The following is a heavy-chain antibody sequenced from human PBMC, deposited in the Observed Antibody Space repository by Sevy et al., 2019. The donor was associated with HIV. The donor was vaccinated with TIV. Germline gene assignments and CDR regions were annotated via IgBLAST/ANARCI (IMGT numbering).Heavy chain of an antibody. CDR3: ARDVGGGYFDY. Sequence: GGSLRLSCVVSGFTFNNFWMAWVRQAPGKGLEWFANIKPDGSESIHVGSVKGRFTISRDNAKNSLYLQMNSLTAEDTAVYYCARDVGGGYFDYWGQGTLVTVSS. J-gene: IGHJ4*01. CDR1: GFTFNNFW. CDR2: IKPDGSES. D-gene: IGHD3-16*01. V-gene: IGHV3-7*03.